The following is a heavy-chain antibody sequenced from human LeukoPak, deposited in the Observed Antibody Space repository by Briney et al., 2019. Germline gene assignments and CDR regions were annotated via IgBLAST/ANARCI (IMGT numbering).Heavy chain of an antibody. CDR1: GFTFDDYA. CDR3: AKDFRRMTTVTSGAYFHL. Sequence: GGSLRLSCVASGFTFDDYAMHWVRQPPGKGLEWVSFVTWNGDGAYYADSVKGRFTISRDNSKNSLYLQMNSLRVEDTALYYCAKDFRRMTTVTSGAYFHLWGQGTLVTVSS. CDR2: VTWNGDGA. J-gene: IGHJ4*02. V-gene: IGHV3-43D*03. D-gene: IGHD4-17*01.